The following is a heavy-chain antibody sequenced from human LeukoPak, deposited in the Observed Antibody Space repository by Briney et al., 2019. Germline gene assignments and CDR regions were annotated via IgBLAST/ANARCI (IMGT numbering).Heavy chain of an antibody. J-gene: IGHJ4*02. D-gene: IGHD6-19*01. CDR3: ATLGETSGWYPDH. CDR1: GFTVSGSA. Sequence: PGGSLKLSCAASGFTVSGSAMHWVRQASGKGLEWLGRVRSKGYNYATAYGASVKDRFTISRDDSKSTAYLHMSSLKSEDTAVYYCATLGETSGWYPDHWGQGTLVTVSS. V-gene: IGHV3-73*01. CDR2: VRSKGYNYAT.